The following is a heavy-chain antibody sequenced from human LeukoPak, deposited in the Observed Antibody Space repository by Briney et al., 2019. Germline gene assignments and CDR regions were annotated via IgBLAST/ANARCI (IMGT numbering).Heavy chain of an antibody. V-gene: IGHV4-59*01. J-gene: IGHJ1*01. CDR1: GGSISSYY. D-gene: IGHD1-26*01. CDR3: ARDGISGSYYAEYFQH. Sequence: SETLSLTCTVSGGSISSYYWSWIRQPPGKGLEWIGYIYYTGSTNYNPSLKSRVTISVDTSKNQFSLKLSSVTAADTPVYYCARDGISGSYYAEYFQHWGQGTLVTVSS. CDR2: IYYTGST.